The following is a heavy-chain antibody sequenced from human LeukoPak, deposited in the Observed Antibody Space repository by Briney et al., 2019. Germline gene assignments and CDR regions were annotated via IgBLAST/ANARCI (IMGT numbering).Heavy chain of an antibody. CDR3: ARGYKYSSGWYYFDY. Sequence: GGSLRLSCAASGFTFSSYAMHWVRQAPGKGLEWVAVISYDGSNKYYADSVKGRFTISRDNSKNTLYLQMNSLRAEDTAVYYCARGYKYSSGWYYFDYWGQGTLVTVSS. D-gene: IGHD6-19*01. CDR2: ISYDGSNK. CDR1: GFTFSSYA. V-gene: IGHV3-30*14. J-gene: IGHJ4*02.